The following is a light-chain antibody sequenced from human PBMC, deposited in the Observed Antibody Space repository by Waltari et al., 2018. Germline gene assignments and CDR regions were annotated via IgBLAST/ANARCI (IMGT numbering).Light chain of an antibody. Sequence: SSELTQDPAVSVALGQTVRITCQGDSLRRYYASWYQQRPGQAPVLVLYGKNNRPSGIPDRFSGSASGNTASLTITGTQAEDEADYYCHSRDTISTRVFGGGTRLTV. CDR2: GKN. V-gene: IGLV3-19*01. J-gene: IGLJ3*02. CDR1: SLRRYY. CDR3: HSRDTISTRV.